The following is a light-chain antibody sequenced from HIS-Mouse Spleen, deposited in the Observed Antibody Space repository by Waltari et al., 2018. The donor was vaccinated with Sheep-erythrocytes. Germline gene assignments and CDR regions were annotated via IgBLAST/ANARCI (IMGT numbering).Light chain of an antibody. V-gene: IGKV1D-13*01. CDR2: DAS. CDR1: QGISSA. CDR3: QQFNNYPRT. J-gene: IGKJ1*01. Sequence: AIQLTQSPSSLSASVGDRVTITCRASQGISSALAWDQQQPGKAPKLLIYDASSLESGVPSRFSGSGSGTDFTLTISSLQPEDFATYYCQQFNNYPRTFGQGTKVEIK.